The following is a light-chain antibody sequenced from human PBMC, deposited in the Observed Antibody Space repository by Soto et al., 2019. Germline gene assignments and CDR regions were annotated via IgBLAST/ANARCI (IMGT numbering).Light chain of an antibody. CDR3: QQYNKWPIT. J-gene: IGKJ5*01. CDR2: AAS. V-gene: IGKV1-39*01. Sequence: DIQMTQSPSSLSASVGDRVTITCRASQSIKNYLNWYQQKPGKAPKLLIYAASSLQSGVPSRFSGSGSGTDFTLTISSLQPEDFATYYCQQYNKWPITFGQGTRLEIK. CDR1: QSIKNY.